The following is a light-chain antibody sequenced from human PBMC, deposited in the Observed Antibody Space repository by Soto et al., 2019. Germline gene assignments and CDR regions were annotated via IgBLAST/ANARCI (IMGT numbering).Light chain of an antibody. CDR1: QSVSSSY. V-gene: IGKV3-20*01. J-gene: IGKJ5*01. CDR2: AAS. Sequence: EIVLTQSPGTLSLSPGERATLSCRASQSVSSSYLAWYQQKPGQAPRLLIYAASNRATDIPDRFSGRGPGTDFTLTISRLEPEDFAVYYCQQYGSSPPSSTFGQGTRLEIK. CDR3: QQYGSSPPSST.